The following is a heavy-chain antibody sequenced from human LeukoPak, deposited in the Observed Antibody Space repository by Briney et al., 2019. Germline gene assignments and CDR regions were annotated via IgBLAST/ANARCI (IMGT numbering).Heavy chain of an antibody. D-gene: IGHD2-2*01. CDR3: ARGYCSSTSCYSGWFDP. CDR1: GGSFSGYY. CDR2: INHSGST. V-gene: IGHV4-34*01. J-gene: IGHJ5*02. Sequence: SETLSLTCAVYGGSFSGYYWSWIRQPPGKGLEWIGEINHSGSTNYNPSLKSRVTISVDTSKNQFSLKLSSVTAADTAVYYCARGYCSSTSCYSGWFDPWGQGTLVTVSS.